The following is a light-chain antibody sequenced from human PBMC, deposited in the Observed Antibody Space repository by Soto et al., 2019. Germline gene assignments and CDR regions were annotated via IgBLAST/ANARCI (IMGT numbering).Light chain of an antibody. Sequence: EIVMTQSPGTLSVSPGEKATLSCRASHSVSRNLAWYQQRPGQTPRLLIYDASTRAPGIPARFSGSGSGTEFSLTFRGLQSEEFAVYYCQQYDTWPPITFGQGTRLDFK. V-gene: IGKV3-15*01. CDR1: HSVSRN. CDR2: DAS. J-gene: IGKJ5*01. CDR3: QQYDTWPPIT.